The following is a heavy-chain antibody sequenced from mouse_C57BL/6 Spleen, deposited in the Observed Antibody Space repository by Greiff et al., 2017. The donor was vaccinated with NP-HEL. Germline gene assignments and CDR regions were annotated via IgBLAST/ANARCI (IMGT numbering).Heavy chain of an antibody. J-gene: IGHJ4*01. CDR1: GYTFTSYG. D-gene: IGHD4-1*01. Sequence: QVHVKQSGAELARPGASVKLSCKASGYTFTSYGISWVKQRTGQGLEWIGEIYPRSGNTYYNEKFKGKATLTADKSSSTAYMELRSLTSEDSAVYFCARSRLGDYYAMDYWGQGTSVTVSS. CDR3: ARSRLGDYYAMDY. V-gene: IGHV1-81*01. CDR2: IYPRSGNT.